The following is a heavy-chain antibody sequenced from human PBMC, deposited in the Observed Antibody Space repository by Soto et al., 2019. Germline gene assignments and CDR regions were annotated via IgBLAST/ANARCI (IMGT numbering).Heavy chain of an antibody. V-gene: IGHV2-70*01. D-gene: IGHD6-13*01. CDR3: ARTPGPGYSGGWYYFDY. CDR2: IDWDDDK. J-gene: IGHJ4*02. CDR1: GFSLSTSGMC. Sequence: SGPTLVNPTQTLTLTCTFSGFSLSTSGMCVSWIRQPPGKALEWLALIDWDDDKYYSTSLKTRLTISKDTSKNQVVFTMTNMAPGDTATFYCARTPGPGYSGGWYYFDYWGQGTLVTVSS.